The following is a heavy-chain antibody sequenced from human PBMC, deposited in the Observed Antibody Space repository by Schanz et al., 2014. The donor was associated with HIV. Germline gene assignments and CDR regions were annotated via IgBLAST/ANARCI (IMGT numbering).Heavy chain of an antibody. CDR3: AKDQGYDFWSGYYNYYGMDV. D-gene: IGHD3-3*01. Sequence: QVQLLESGGGVVQPGRSLRLSCAASGFTFSSYGMHWVRQAPGKGLEWVAVISYDGSDKYHADSVKGRFTISRDNSKNTLYLQMNSLRAEDTAVYYCAKDQGYDFWSGYYNYYGMDVWGQGTTVTVSS. V-gene: IGHV3-30*18. CDR1: GFTFSSYG. J-gene: IGHJ6*02. CDR2: ISYDGSDK.